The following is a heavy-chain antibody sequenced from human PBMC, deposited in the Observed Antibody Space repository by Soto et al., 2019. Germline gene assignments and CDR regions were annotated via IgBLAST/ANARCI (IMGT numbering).Heavy chain of an antibody. CDR2: IGRDAINT. D-gene: IGHD2-2*02. CDR3: AKEIPDTPLPSFDA. V-gene: IGHV3-43*01. CDR1: GFTFDDFS. Sequence: EVQLVESGGVVVQPGGSLRLSCAASGFTFDDFSMHWVRQAPGKGLEWVSLIGRDAINTYYADFVKGRFTISRDNIKNFLYLQMNGLSNEDTAFYYCAKEIPDTPLPSFDAWGPGTLVTVSS. J-gene: IGHJ4*02.